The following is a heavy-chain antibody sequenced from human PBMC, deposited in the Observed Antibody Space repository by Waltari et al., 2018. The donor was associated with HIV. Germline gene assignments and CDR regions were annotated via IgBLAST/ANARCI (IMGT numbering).Heavy chain of an antibody. Sequence: VPLVQSGTAVKKAGESLQISCRAAGYRVPTHWPAWVRQRPGKGLEWMGIVYPGDSETRYSPSFEGQVTISVDKSIATAYLQWSSLKASDSAVYYCARPGLAYCGGDCYYHFWGQGTLVSVSS. D-gene: IGHD2-21*02. CDR3: ARPGLAYCGGDCYYHF. J-gene: IGHJ4*02. CDR1: GYRVPTHW. CDR2: VYPGDSET. V-gene: IGHV5-51*01.